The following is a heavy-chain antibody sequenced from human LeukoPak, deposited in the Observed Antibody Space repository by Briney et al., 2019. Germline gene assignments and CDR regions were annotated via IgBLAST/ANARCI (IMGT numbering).Heavy chain of an antibody. J-gene: IGHJ4*02. V-gene: IGHV3-48*02. CDR3: ARGYDFDY. CDR1: GFTSSRYS. D-gene: IGHD3-3*01. Sequence: PGGSLRLSCAASGFTSSRYSMNWVRQAPGKGLEWVSYISSSSSTIYYADSVKGRFTISRDNAKNSVYLQMNSLRDEDTAVYYCARGYDFDYWGQGTLVTVSS. CDR2: ISSSSSTI.